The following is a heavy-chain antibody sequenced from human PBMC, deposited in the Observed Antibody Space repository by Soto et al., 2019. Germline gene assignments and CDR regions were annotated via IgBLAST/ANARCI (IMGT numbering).Heavy chain of an antibody. CDR3: ARDYPGRITIFGVVIPYGMDV. V-gene: IGHV3-48*02. J-gene: IGHJ6*02. CDR2: ISSSSSTI. D-gene: IGHD3-3*01. Sequence: GGSLTRSCAAPVFTFSRYRMNWVRQAPGKGLEWVSYISSSSSTIYYADSVKGRFTISRDNAKNSLYLQMNSLRDEDTAVYYCARDYPGRITIFGVVIPYGMDVWGQGTTVTVSS. CDR1: VFTFSRYR.